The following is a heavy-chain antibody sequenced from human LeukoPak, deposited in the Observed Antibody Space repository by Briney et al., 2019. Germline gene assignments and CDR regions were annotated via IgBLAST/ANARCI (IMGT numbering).Heavy chain of an antibody. CDR2: ISSSGSTI. CDR1: GFTFSDYY. CDR3: ARDERYNPFDY. D-gene: IGHD1-1*01. V-gene: IGHV3-11*04. Sequence: GGSLRLSCAASGFTFSDYYMSWIRQAPGKGLEWVSYISSSGSTIYYADSVKGQFTISRDNAKNSLYLQMNSLRAEDTAVYYCARDERYNPFDYWGQGTLVTVSS. J-gene: IGHJ4*02.